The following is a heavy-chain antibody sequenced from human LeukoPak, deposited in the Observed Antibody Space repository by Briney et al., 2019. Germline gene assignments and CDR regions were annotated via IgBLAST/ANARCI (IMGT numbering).Heavy chain of an antibody. CDR3: AKCVMEGDWFDP. D-gene: IGHD2-8*01. V-gene: IGHV3-23*01. CDR1: GFTFSSYA. J-gene: IGHJ5*02. CDR2: ISGSGGST. Sequence: GESLRLSCAASGFTFSSYAMSWVRQAPGKGLEWVSAISGSGGSTYYADSVKGRFTISRDNSKNTLYLQMNSLRAEDTAVYYCAKCVMEGDWFDPWGQGTLVTVSS.